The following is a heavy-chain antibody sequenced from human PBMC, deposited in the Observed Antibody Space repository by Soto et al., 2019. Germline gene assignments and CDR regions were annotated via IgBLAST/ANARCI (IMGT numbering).Heavy chain of an antibody. J-gene: IGHJ4*02. CDR1: GFTFSSYA. Sequence: GGSLRLSCAASGFTFSSYAMSWVRQAPGKGLEWVSAISGSGGSTYYADSVMGRFTISRDNSKNTLYLQMNSLRAEDTAVYYCAKDTYYDFWSGYFDYWGQGTLVTVSS. CDR2: ISGSGGST. CDR3: AKDTYYDFWSGYFDY. D-gene: IGHD3-3*01. V-gene: IGHV3-23*01.